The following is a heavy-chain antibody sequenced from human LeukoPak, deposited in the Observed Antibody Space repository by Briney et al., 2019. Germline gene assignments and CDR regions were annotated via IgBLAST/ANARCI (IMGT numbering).Heavy chain of an antibody. Sequence: GGSLRLSCAASGFTFSSYWMSWVRQAPGKGLEWVANIKQDGSEKYYVDSVKGRFTISRDNAKNSLYLQMNSLRAEDTAVYYCAKVYDFWSGYYTYFDYWGQGTLVTVSS. D-gene: IGHD3-3*01. V-gene: IGHV3-7*03. CDR3: AKVYDFWSGYYTYFDY. CDR2: IKQDGSEK. CDR1: GFTFSSYW. J-gene: IGHJ4*02.